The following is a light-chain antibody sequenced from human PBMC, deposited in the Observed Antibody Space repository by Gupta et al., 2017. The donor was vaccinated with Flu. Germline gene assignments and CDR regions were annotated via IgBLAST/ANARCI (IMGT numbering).Light chain of an antibody. CDR1: SWHSTFA. Sequence: QLALTQSPSASASLGASVKLTCTLTSWHSTFAITWHQQQPEKGPRYLMTVNSDGSHKKGDGIPDRFSGSSSGAERYLTISSLQSEDEADYYCQTWGTGIWMFGGGTKLTVL. V-gene: IGLV4-69*01. CDR2: VNSDGSH. J-gene: IGLJ3*02. CDR3: QTWGTGIWM.